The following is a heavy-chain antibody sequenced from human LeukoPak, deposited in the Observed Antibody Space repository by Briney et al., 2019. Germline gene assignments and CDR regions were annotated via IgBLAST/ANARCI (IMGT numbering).Heavy chain of an antibody. J-gene: IGHJ5*02. CDR3: ARDPTHRRYCSSTSCYMLGWFDP. D-gene: IGHD2-2*02. V-gene: IGHV4-34*01. Sequence: PGGSLRLSCAASGFTFSSYWMSWVRQAPGKGLEWIGEINHSGSTNCNPSLKSRVTISVDTSKNQFSLKLSSVTAADTAVYYCARDPTHRRYCSSTSCYMLGWFDPWGQGTLVTVSS. CDR1: GFTFSSYW. CDR2: INHSGST.